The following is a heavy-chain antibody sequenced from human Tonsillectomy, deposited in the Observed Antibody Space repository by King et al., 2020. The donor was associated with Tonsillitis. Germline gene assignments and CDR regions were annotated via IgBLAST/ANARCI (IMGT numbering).Heavy chain of an antibody. CDR2: IKSKTDGGTT. CDR3: TAYDSSGYYYWGATGAFDI. J-gene: IGHJ3*02. D-gene: IGHD3-22*01. Sequence: VQLVESGGGLVKPGGSLRLSCAASGFTFSNAWMSWVRQAPGKGLEWVGRIKSKTDGGTTDYAAPVKGRFTISRDDSKNTLYLQMNSLKTEDTAVYYCTAYDSSGYYYWGATGAFDIWGQGTMVTVSS. V-gene: IGHV3-15*01. CDR1: GFTFSNAW.